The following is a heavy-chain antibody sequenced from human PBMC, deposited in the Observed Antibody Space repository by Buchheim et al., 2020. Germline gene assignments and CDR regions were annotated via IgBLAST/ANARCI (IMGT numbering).Heavy chain of an antibody. J-gene: IGHJ6*03. CDR3: ARGYDFWSGNYYYMDF. Sequence: QVQLQQWGAGLLKPSETLSLTCDVYGGSFSGYYWSWFRQPPGKGLEWIGEINHSGSTNYNPSLKSRVTISVDTSKNQFSLKLSSVTAADTAVYYCARGYDFWSGNYYYMDFWGKGTT. CDR2: INHSGST. CDR1: GGSFSGYY. D-gene: IGHD3-3*01. V-gene: IGHV4-34*01.